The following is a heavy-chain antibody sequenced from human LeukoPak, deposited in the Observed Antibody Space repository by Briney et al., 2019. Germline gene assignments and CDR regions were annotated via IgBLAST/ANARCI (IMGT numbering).Heavy chain of an antibody. CDR1: GFTFNTYA. D-gene: IGHD5-12*01. J-gene: IGHJ4*01. CDR2: ISYGGSNK. V-gene: IGHV3-30*04. Sequence: GGSLRLSCAASGFTFNTYAMHWVRQAPGKGLEWVAVISYGGSNKYYADSLKGRFTISRDNSRSTLYLQMNSLRPEDTAVYYCAKATGSGYDLGIYYFDYWGLGTLVTVSS. CDR3: AKATGSGYDLGIYYFDY.